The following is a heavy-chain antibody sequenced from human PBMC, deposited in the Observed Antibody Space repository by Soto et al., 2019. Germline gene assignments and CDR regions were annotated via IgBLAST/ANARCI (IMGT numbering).Heavy chain of an antibody. V-gene: IGHV3-66*01. CDR2: IYSGGST. D-gene: IGHD2-15*01. CDR3: ARDPWAADY. J-gene: IGHJ4*02. Sequence: EVPLVESGGGLVQPGGSLRLSCAASGFTVSTKYMSWVRQAPGKGLERVSVIYSGGSTFYADSVRGRFTISRDNSKNTVKLQMNSLRAEDTAVYYCARDPWAADYWGQGTLVTVSS. CDR1: GFTVSTKY.